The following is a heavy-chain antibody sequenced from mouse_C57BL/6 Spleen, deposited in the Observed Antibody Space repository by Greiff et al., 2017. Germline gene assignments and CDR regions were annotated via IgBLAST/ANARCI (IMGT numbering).Heavy chain of an antibody. V-gene: IGHV5-4*01. J-gene: IGHJ4*01. Sequence: EVQLVESGGGLVKPGGPLKLSCAASGFTFSSYAMSWVRQTPEKRLEWVATISDGGSYTYYPDNVKGRFTISRDNAKNNLYLQMSHLKSEDTAMYYCARDRTGVYAMDYWGQGTSVTVSS. CDR1: GFTFSSYA. CDR2: ISDGGSYT. CDR3: ARDRTGVYAMDY. D-gene: IGHD4-1*01.